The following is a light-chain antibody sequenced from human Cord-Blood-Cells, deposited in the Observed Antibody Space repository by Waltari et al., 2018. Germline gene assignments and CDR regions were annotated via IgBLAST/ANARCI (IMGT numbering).Light chain of an antibody. V-gene: IGKV3-20*01. J-gene: IGKJ5*01. Sequence: IVLTQSPGTLSLSPGERAAPPCRARQSVSSSYLAWYQQKPGQAPRLLIYGASSRATGNPDRFSGSGSGKDFTLTISRLEPEKFAVYYCQQYGSSPMITFGQGTRLEIK. CDR1: QSVSSSY. CDR3: QQYGSSPMIT. CDR2: GAS.